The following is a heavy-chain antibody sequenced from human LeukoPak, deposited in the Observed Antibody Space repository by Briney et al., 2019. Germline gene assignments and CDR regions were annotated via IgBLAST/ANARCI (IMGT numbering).Heavy chain of an antibody. V-gene: IGHV1-8*01. CDR1: GYTFTSYD. Sequence: ASVKVSCKASGYTFTSYDINWVRQATGQGLEWMGWMNPNSGNTGYAQKFQGRVTMTRNTSISTAYMELSSLRYEDTAVYYCARLYTGHYDSSGYYYWGYYYYYMDVWGKGTTVTVSS. J-gene: IGHJ6*03. D-gene: IGHD3-22*01. CDR2: MNPNSGNT. CDR3: ARLYTGHYDSSGYYYWGYYYYYMDV.